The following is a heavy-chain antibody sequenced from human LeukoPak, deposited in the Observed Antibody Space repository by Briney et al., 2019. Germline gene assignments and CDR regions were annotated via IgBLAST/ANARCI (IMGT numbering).Heavy chain of an antibody. CDR3: AKGGPKRLAYSGMDV. V-gene: IGHV3-23*01. Sequence: GGSLRLSCAASGFTFSSYAMSWVRQAPGKGLEWVSAISGSGGSTYYADSVKGRFTISRDNSKNTLYLQMNRLRAGDTAVYYCAKGGPKRLAYSGMDVGGQGTRVTVSS. D-gene: IGHD6-19*01. CDR2: ISGSGGST. J-gene: IGHJ6*02. CDR1: GFTFSSYA.